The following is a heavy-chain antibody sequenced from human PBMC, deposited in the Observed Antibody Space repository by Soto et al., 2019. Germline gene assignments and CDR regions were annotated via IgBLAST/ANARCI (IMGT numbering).Heavy chain of an antibody. CDR2: ISSSSSYI. D-gene: IGHD2-15*01. CDR3: ASVPQRYCSGGSCYLFDY. V-gene: IGHV3-21*01. Sequence: EVQLVESGGGLVKPGGSLRLSCAASGFTFSSYSMNWVRQAPGKGLEWVSSISSSSSYIYYADSVKGRFTISRDNAKNSLYLQMNSLRAEDTALYYFASVPQRYCSGGSCYLFDYWGQGTLVTVSS. J-gene: IGHJ4*02. CDR1: GFTFSSYS.